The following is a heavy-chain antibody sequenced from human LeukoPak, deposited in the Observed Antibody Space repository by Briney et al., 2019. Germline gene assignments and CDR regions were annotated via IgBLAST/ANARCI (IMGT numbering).Heavy chain of an antibody. J-gene: IGHJ3*02. CDR1: GGSISSYY. Sequence: SEAPSLTCTVSGGSISSYYWSWIRQPPGKGLEWIGYIYYSGSTNYNPSLKSRVTISVDTSKNQFSLKLSSVTAADTAVYYCARHHSSTRFDAFDIWGQGTMVPSLQ. CDR2: IYYSGST. V-gene: IGHV4-59*08. CDR3: ARHHSSTRFDAFDI. D-gene: IGHD2-2*01.